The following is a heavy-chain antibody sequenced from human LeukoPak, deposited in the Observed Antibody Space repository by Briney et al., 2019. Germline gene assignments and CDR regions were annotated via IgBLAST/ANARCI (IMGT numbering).Heavy chain of an antibody. CDR2: ISQSGNT. J-gene: IGHJ4*02. V-gene: IGHV4-39*07. CDR1: GGSISSSSYY. Sequence: SETLSLTCTVSGGSISSSSYYWGWIRQPPGKGLEWLGSISQSGNTYNNPSLKSRVTLSVDTSKNQFSLKLSSVTTADTAVYYCARGMGYFDYWGQGTLVTVSS. D-gene: IGHD2-8*01. CDR3: ARGMGYFDY.